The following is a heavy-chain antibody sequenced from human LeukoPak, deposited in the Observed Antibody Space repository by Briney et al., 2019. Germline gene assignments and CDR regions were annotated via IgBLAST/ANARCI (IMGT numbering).Heavy chain of an antibody. CDR1: GYTFTGYY. CDR2: ISAYNGNT. J-gene: IGHJ3*02. Sequence: ASVKVSCQASGYTFTGYYMHWVRQAPGQGLEWMGWISAYNGNTNYAQKLQGRVTMTTDTSTSTAYMELRSLRSDDTAVYYCARGNTVTPLDAFDIWGQGTMVTVSS. CDR3: ARGNTVTPLDAFDI. D-gene: IGHD4-17*01. V-gene: IGHV1-18*04.